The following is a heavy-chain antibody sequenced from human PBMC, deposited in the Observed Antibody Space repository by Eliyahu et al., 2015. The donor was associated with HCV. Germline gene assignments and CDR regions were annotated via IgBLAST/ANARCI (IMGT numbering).Heavy chain of an antibody. CDR2: IKSKADGGTT. CDR3: DGGYCTTASCSYFDP. D-gene: IGHD2-2*01. Sequence: EGQLVXSGGGLVKPGGSLRISCAASXFXFXXXWMSWVRQAPGKGLEWVGRIKSKADGGTTDYAAPVKGRFSISRDDSKDTLYLQMNSLKTEDTAVYYCDGGYCTTASCSYFDPWGQGALVTVSS. V-gene: IGHV3-15*01. CDR1: XFXFXXXW. J-gene: IGHJ5*02.